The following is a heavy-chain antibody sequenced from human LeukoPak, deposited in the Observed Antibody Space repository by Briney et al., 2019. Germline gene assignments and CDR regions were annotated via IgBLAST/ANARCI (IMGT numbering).Heavy chain of an antibody. J-gene: IGHJ4*02. CDR2: MNPNSGNT. CDR3: ARGRPYYYDSSGYRDY. D-gene: IGHD3-22*01. V-gene: IGHV1-8*02. Sequence: ASVKVSCKASGGTFSSYAINWVRQATGQGLEWMGWMNPNSGNTGYAQKFQGRVTMTRNTSISTAYMELSSLRSEDTAVYYCARGRPYYYDSSGYRDYWGQGTLVTVSS. CDR1: GGTFSSYA.